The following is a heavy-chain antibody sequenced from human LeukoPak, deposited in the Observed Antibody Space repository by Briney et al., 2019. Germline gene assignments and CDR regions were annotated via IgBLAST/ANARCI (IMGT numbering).Heavy chain of an antibody. D-gene: IGHD3-22*01. CDR2: IRSKANSYAT. CDR3: TSHVGRGYYDSSGYSQGVY. CDR1: GFTFSGSA. J-gene: IGHJ4*02. V-gene: IGHV3-73*01. Sequence: PGGSLRLSCAASGFTFSGSAMHWVRQASGKGLEWVGRIRSKANSYATAYAASVKGRFTISRDDSKNTAYLQMNSLKTEDTAVYYCTSHVGRGYYDSSGYSQGVYWGQGTLVTVSS.